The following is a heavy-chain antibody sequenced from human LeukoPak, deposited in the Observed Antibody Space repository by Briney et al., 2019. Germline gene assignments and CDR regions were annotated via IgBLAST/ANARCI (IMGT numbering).Heavy chain of an antibody. J-gene: IGHJ3*02. V-gene: IGHV1-2*02. Sequence: GASVKVSCKASGYTFTGCYMHWVRQAPGQGLEWMGWINPNSGGTNYAQKFQGRVTVTRDTSISTAYMELSRLRSDDTAVYYCAREGPHYYDSSGYYYVRVAFDIWGQGTMVTVSS. D-gene: IGHD3-22*01. CDR1: GYTFTGCY. CDR3: AREGPHYYDSSGYYYVRVAFDI. CDR2: INPNSGGT.